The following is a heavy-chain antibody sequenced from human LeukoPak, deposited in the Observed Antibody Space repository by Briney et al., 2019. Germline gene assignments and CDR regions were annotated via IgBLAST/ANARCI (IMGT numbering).Heavy chain of an antibody. CDR2: ICHTGGCA. J-gene: IGHJ4*02. CDR1: GFTFSSSA. Sequence: GGSLRLSCAASGFTFSSSAMTWVRQAPGKGLEWVSAICHTGGCAYYADSVKGRFTISRDNSKNTLYLQMNSLRVEDTAVYYCATLTPYGSGSHCGYWGQGTLVPVSS. CDR3: ATLTPYGSGSHCGY. V-gene: IGHV3-23*01. D-gene: IGHD3-10*01.